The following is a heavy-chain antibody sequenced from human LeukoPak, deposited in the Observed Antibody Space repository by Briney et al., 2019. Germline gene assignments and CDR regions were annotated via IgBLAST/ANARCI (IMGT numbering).Heavy chain of an antibody. D-gene: IGHD2-8*01. J-gene: IGHJ4*02. V-gene: IGHV3-7*01. CDR2: MKQDGSEK. Sequence: GGSLRLSCAASGFSLSSYDMNWVRQAPGKGLEWVANMKQDGSEKNYVDSVKARFTISRDNAKNSLYLQMNSLRAEDTAVYYCARDTSGPDYWGQGILVTVSS. CDR3: ARDTSGPDY. CDR1: GFSLSSYD.